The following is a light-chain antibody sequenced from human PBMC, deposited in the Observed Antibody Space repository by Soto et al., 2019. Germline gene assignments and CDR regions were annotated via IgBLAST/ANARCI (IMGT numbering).Light chain of an antibody. J-gene: IGKJ5*01. V-gene: IGKV3-11*01. CDR2: GPS. CDR3: QQSSNWPPST. Sequence: EIVLTQSPATLSLSPGDRAALSCKASQSLHNFLAWYQQKPGQAPRLLIYGPSTRAAGIPARFSGSGSGTDFTLTISSLEPEDFAVYYCQQSSNWPPSTFGQGTRLEIK. CDR1: QSLHNF.